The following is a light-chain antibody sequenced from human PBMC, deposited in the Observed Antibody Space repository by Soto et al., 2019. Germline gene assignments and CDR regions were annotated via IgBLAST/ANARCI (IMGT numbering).Light chain of an antibody. CDR1: QSVSATY. V-gene: IGKV3-20*01. CDR2: GAS. Sequence: EIVLTQSPGTLSLSPGERATLSCRASQSVSATYLAWYQQKPGQAPRLLIYGASSRATGIPDRFSGSGSGTDLTLTNSRLEPEDFAVYYCQQYGTSRWTFGQATKVQIK. J-gene: IGKJ1*01. CDR3: QQYGTSRWT.